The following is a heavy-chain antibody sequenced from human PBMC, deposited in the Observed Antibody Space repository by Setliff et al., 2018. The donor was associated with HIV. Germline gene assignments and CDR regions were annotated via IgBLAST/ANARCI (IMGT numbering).Heavy chain of an antibody. CDR3: ARGGVRGYSYGEAFDI. J-gene: IGHJ3*02. CDR2: IISIFDKA. CDR1: GGSFNTYA. Sequence: SVKVSCKSSGGSFNTYAINWVRQAPGQGLEWMGGIISIFDKANYAQKFHGRLTITADDSTRTVYMELNSLGSGAPAVYYCARGGVRGYSYGEAFDIWGQGTLVTVS. D-gene: IGHD5-18*01. V-gene: IGHV1-69*13.